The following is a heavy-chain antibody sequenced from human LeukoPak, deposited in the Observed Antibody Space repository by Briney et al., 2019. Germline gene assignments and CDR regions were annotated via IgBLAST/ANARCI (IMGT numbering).Heavy chain of an antibody. CDR3: ARLLDYGDFLTRYFDL. CDR1: GGSITTYF. V-gene: IGHV4-59*01. CDR2: IYYTGST. J-gene: IGHJ2*01. Sequence: SETLSLTCSVSGGSITTYFWTWIRQPPGKGLEWIGYIYYTGSTNYNPSLKSRVTMSVGSSKNQISLKLTSVTAADTAVYYCARLLDYGDFLTRYFDLWGRGTLVTVSS. D-gene: IGHD4-17*01.